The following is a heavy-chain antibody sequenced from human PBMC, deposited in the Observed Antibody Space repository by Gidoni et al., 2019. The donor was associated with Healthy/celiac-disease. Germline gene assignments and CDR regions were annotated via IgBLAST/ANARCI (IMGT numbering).Heavy chain of an antibody. J-gene: IGHJ4*02. CDR2: INHSGST. CDR1: GGSFSGYY. D-gene: IGHD1-26*01. CDR3: ARDPAIVGAPGAFDY. V-gene: IGHV4-34*01. Sequence: QVQLQQWGAGLLKPSETLSLTCAVYGGSFSGYYWRWIRQPPGKGLEWIGEINHSGSTNYNPSLKSRVTISVDTSKNQFSLKLSSVTAADTAVYYCARDPAIVGAPGAFDYWGQGTLVTVSS.